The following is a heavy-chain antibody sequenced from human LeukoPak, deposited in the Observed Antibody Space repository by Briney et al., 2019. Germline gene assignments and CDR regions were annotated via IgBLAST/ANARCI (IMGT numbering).Heavy chain of an antibody. V-gene: IGHV4-4*07. J-gene: IGHJ4*02. CDR1: NGPINNYY. Sequence: SETLSLTCTVSNGPINNYYWAWIRQPAGKGLEWIGRIYSSGGTNYNPSLECRVSMSVDMSQNHFSLKVKSVTAAATAMYYCARGPPFGYWGQGILVTVSS. CDR2: IYSSGGT. CDR3: ARGPPFGY.